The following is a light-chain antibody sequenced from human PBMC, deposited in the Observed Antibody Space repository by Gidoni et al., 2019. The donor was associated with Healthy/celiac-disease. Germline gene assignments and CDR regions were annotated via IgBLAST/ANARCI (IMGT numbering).Light chain of an antibody. CDR2: GAS. J-gene: IGKJ1*01. V-gene: IGKV3-20*01. Sequence: EIVLTHSPGTLSLSPGERATLSCRASQSVSSNYLAWYQHKPGQAPRLLIYGASSRATGIPDRLSGSGSGTDFTITISRLEPEDFAVYYCQQYGRSLWTFGQGTKVEIK. CDR3: QQYGRSLWT. CDR1: QSVSSNY.